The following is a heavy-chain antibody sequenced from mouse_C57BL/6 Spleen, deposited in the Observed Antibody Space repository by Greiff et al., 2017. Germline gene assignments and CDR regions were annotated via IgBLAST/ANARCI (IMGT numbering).Heavy chain of an antibody. CDR2: IYPRTGNT. V-gene: IGHV1-81*01. CDR1: GYTFTSYG. J-gene: IGHJ3*01. D-gene: IGHD2-3*01. CDR3: ARRYDGYPFAY. Sequence: QVQLQQSGAELARPGASVKLSCKASGYTFTSYGISWVKQRTGQGLEWIGEIYPRTGNTYYNEKFKGKATLTADKSSSTAYMELRSLTSEDSAVYFWARRYDGYPFAYWGQGTLVTVSA.